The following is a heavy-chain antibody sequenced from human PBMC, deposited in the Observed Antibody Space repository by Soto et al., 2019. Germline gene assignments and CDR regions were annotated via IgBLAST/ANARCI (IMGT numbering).Heavy chain of an antibody. CDR3: ARDPSSPYFDWLPPGYYYGMDV. Sequence: QVQLVESGGGVVQPGRSLRLSCAASGFTFSSYAMHWVRQAPGKGLEWVAVISYDGSNKYYADSVKGRFTIARDNSKNTLYLQMNSLRAEDTAVYYCARDPSSPYFDWLPPGYYYGMDVWGQGTTVTVSS. D-gene: IGHD3-9*01. CDR2: ISYDGSNK. J-gene: IGHJ6*02. V-gene: IGHV3-30-3*01. CDR1: GFTFSSYA.